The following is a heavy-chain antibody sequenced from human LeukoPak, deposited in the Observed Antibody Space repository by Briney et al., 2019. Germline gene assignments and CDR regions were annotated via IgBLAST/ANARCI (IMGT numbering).Heavy chain of an antibody. D-gene: IGHD6-19*01. V-gene: IGHV4-59*01. J-gene: IGHJ4*02. CDR1: GGSISGYY. CDR3: ARGANGWSTFDF. Sequence: SETLSLTCTVSGGSISGYYWSWLRQPPGKGLEWIGYIYDSGSTDYNPSLTGRATISRDTSKYQFSLRVTSVTAADTAVYFCARGANGWSTFDFWGQGTLVTVSS. CDR2: IYDSGST.